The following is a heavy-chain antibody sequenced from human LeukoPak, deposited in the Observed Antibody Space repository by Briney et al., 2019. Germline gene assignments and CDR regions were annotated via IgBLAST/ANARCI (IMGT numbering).Heavy chain of an antibody. CDR1: GFTFSSYS. V-gene: IGHV3-21*01. CDR3: ARVHRSNYDILTGYYDP. Sequence: PGGSLRLSCAASGFTFSSYSMNWVRQAPGKGLEWVSSISSTSSYIYYADSLKGRFTISRDNAKNSLYLQMNSLRAEDTAVYYCARVHRSNYDILTGYYDPWGQGTLVTVSS. D-gene: IGHD3-9*01. CDR2: ISSTSSYI. J-gene: IGHJ5*02.